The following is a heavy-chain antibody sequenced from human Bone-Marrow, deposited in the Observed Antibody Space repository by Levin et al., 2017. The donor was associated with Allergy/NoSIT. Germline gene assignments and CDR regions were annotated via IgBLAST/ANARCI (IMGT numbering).Heavy chain of an antibody. Sequence: PGGSLRLSCEGSGFSVNNNYMSWVRQAPGKGLQWVSVIYSGGSTNYADSVKGRFTISRDNSKNTLYLQMSSLRAEDTAVYYCATDHGSSWCLHWGQGTLVTVSS. CDR3: ATDHGSSWCLH. J-gene: IGHJ4*02. CDR2: IYSGGST. V-gene: IGHV3-66*01. CDR1: GFSVNNNY. D-gene: IGHD6-13*01.